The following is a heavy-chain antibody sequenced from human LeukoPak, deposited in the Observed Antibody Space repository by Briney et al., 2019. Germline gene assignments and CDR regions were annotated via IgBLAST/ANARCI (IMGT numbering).Heavy chain of an antibody. CDR2: LDPSDSYT. CDR1: GYNFTGHL. Sequence: GESLKISCKGSGYNFTGHLISWVRQMPVRGLEWMGRLDPSDSYTNYSPSFQGHVTISADKSISTAYLQWNSLKASDTAIYYCAGLRDGSLDYWGQGTLVTVSS. CDR3: AGLRDGSLDY. J-gene: IGHJ4*02. V-gene: IGHV5-10-1*01.